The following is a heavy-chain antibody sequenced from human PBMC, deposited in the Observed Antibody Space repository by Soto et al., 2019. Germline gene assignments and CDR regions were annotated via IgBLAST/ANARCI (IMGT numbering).Heavy chain of an antibody. CDR3: ARSPRNYYALGSYSYFRH. V-gene: IGHV1-8*01. CDR1: GHTFTSYD. CDR2: MNPNNGNT. J-gene: IGHJ1*01. D-gene: IGHD3-10*01. Sequence: QVQLVQSGAEVKKPGASVKVSCKASGHTFTSYDISWVRQATGQGLEWMGWMNPNNGNTDYAPKFQGRVTMTMNTSIGTAYMELSSLRSEDTAVYYCARSPRNYYALGSYSYFRHWGQGTLVTVSS.